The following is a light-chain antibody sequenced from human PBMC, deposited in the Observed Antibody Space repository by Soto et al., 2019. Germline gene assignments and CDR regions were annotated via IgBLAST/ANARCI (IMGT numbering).Light chain of an antibody. Sequence: EIVMTQSPATLSVSPGERVTLSCRASQSVGSNLAWYQQKPGQAPRLLIYGASTRATDVPDRFSGSGSGADFTLSISRLEPEDFAVYYCQQYGSSPPRTFGQGTKVDIK. CDR1: QSVGSN. J-gene: IGKJ1*01. CDR2: GAS. V-gene: IGKV3-20*01. CDR3: QQYGSSPPRT.